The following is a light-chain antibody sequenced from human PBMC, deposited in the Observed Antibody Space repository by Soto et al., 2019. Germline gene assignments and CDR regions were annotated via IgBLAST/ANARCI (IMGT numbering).Light chain of an antibody. CDR2: DAS. J-gene: IGKJ5*01. CDR3: QQRSQWPSTT. Sequence: PRQRCSLPWRTSQSASTYLAWHQVKSGQAPRLLIYDASIRATGVPARFSGSGSGTDFSLTISSLEPEDVAVYYCQQRSQWPSTTFGHGTRLEL. V-gene: IGKV3-11*01. CDR1: QSASTY.